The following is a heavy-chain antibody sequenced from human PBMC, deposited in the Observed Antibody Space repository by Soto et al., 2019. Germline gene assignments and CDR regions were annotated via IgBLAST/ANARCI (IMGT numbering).Heavy chain of an antibody. D-gene: IGHD1-26*01. CDR2: ISTYNGDT. CDR3: ARQGSWPYYYYGLDV. J-gene: IGHJ6*02. V-gene: IGHV1-18*01. CDR1: GYTFTTSG. Sequence: GPEVRKPGASVKVSCEASGYTFTTSGISWVLQVPGQGLEWMGWISTYNGDTNSAQNFQGRVLMTADTSTGTAYMELMSLKSDDTAVYYCARQGSWPYYYYGLDVWGQGTTVTVSS.